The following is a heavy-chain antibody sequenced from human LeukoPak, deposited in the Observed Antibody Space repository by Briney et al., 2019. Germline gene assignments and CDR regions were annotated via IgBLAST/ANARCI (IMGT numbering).Heavy chain of an antibody. V-gene: IGHV3-48*03. J-gene: IGHJ4*02. CDR1: GFTFSSYE. CDR2: TSGTGSTI. CDR3: ASLGRYCSGGSCYSGDY. Sequence: GGSLRLSCAASGFTFSSYEMNWVRQAPGKGLEWVSYTSGTGSTIYYADSVKGRFTISRDNAKNSLYLQMNSLRAEDTAVYYCASLGRYCSGGSCYSGDYWGQGTLVTVSS. D-gene: IGHD2-15*01.